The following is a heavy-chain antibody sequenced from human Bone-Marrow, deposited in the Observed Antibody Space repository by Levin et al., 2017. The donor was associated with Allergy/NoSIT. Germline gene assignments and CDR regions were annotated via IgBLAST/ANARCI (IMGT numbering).Heavy chain of an antibody. Sequence: PGGSLRLSCAASGFTFSSYGMHWVRQAPGKGLEWVAVISYDGSNKYYADSVKGRFTISRDNSKNTLYLQMNSLRAEDTAVYYCAKERRYSSSWYGGGWFDPWGQGTLVTVSS. J-gene: IGHJ5*02. CDR2: ISYDGSNK. CDR1: GFTFSSYG. V-gene: IGHV3-30*18. CDR3: AKERRYSSSWYGGGWFDP. D-gene: IGHD6-13*01.